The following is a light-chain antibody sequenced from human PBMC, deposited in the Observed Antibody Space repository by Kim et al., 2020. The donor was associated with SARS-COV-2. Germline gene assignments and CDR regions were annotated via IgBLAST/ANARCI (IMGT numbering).Light chain of an antibody. V-gene: IGKV3-20*01. J-gene: IGKJ5*01. CDR3: QQYGRLIT. Sequence: EVVLTQSPGTLSLSPGERATLSCRTSQNVNSNLAWYQQKPGQAPRLLIYGASTRATGIPDRFSDSGSGTDFTLTISGLEPEDFAVYSCQQYGRLITFGQGTRLEIK. CDR2: GAS. CDR1: QNVNSN.